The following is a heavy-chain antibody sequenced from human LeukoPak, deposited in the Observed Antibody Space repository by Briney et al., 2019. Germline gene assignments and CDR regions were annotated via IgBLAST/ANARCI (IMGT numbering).Heavy chain of an antibody. CDR1: GFIFNTYD. D-gene: IGHD3-10*01. Sequence: GGSLRLSCAASGFIFNTYDMNWVRQAPGKGLEWVANIKQDGSEKYYVDSVKGRFTISRDNAKNSLYLQMNSLRAEDTAVYYCARASMTVWFGELPDYWGQGTLVTVSS. V-gene: IGHV3-7*01. J-gene: IGHJ4*02. CDR2: IKQDGSEK. CDR3: ARASMTVWFGELPDY.